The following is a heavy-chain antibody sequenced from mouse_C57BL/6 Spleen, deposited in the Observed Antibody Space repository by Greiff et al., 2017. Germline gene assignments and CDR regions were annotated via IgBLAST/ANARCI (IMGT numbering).Heavy chain of an antibody. CDR1: GFNINDYY. D-gene: IGHD1-1*01. CDR3: DRREINYYASSYDY. Sequence: EVQLLESGAELVKPGASVKLSCTASGFNINDYYMNWVKQRTEQGLEWIGRIDPEDGETKYAPKFQGKATLTADKSSNTAYLQLSSLTSEDTAVYDCDRREINYYASSYDYWGQGTTLTVSS. J-gene: IGHJ2*01. CDR2: IDPEDGET. V-gene: IGHV14-2*01.